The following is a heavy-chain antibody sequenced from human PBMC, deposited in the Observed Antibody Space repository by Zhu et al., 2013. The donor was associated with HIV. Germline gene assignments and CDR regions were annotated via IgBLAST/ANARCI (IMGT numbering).Heavy chain of an antibody. Sequence: HVHLIQSGAVVEEPGASAKVSCKASGYTFVDFYIHWVRQATGQGLEWMGWMNPKTGHTGCAPNFQGRLTMTRNTSISTAYMELSSLKSDDTAVYFCARGTVEARTFNLWGQGTLVTVSS. D-gene: IGHD1-20*01. CDR3: ARGTVEARTFNL. CDR1: GYTFVDFY. J-gene: IGHJ4*02. CDR2: MNPKTGHT. V-gene: IGHV1-8*02.